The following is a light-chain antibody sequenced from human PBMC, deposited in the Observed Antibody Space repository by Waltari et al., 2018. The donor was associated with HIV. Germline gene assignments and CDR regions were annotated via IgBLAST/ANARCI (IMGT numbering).Light chain of an antibody. CDR1: QSLVYSDGVTY. CDR2: KVS. Sequence: DVVMTQSPLSLPVTLGQPASISCRSSQSLVYSDGVTYLNWFQQRPGQSPRRLIYKVSNRDSGVPDRFSGSGSGTVFTLKISRVEAEDVGVYYCMQATQWPGTFGQGTKLEIK. V-gene: IGKV2-30*01. J-gene: IGKJ2*01. CDR3: MQATQWPGT.